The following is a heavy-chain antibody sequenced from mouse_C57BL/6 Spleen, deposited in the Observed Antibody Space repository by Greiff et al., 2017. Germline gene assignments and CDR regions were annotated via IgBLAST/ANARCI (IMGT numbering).Heavy chain of an antibody. D-gene: IGHD1-1*02. J-gene: IGHJ4*01. CDR1: GYTFSGYG. CDR3: ARYGYYAMDY. Sequence: EVQLQQSGGGLVKPGASLKLSCAASGYTFSGYGINWVRQGPEQGLEWVAYISRGSGTTYYAEKVKGRSTISGDTATNTLYLQLTSLRSEDTAVYYCARYGYYAMDYWGQGTSLTVSS. CDR2: ISRGSGTT. V-gene: IGHV5-17*01.